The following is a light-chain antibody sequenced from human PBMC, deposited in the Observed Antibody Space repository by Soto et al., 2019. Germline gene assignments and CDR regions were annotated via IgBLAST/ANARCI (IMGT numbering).Light chain of an antibody. CDR1: QSISSY. Sequence: DIQMTQSPSSLSASVGARVTITCRASQSISSYLNWYQQKPGKAPKLLIYAASSLQSGVPSRFSGSGSGTDFTLTISSLPPEDFATYYCQQSYSTLWTFGQGTKVEIK. J-gene: IGKJ1*01. CDR2: AAS. CDR3: QQSYSTLWT. V-gene: IGKV1-39*01.